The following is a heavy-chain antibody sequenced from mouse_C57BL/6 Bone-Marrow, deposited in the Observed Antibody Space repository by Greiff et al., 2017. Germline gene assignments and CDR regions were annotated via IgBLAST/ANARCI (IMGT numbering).Heavy chain of an antibody. V-gene: IGHV3-6*01. CDR1: GYSITSGYY. CDR2: ISYDGSN. D-gene: IGHD1-1*01. J-gene: IGHJ2*01. Sequence: EVQRVESGPGLVKPSQSLSLTCSVTGYSITSGYYWNWIRQFPGNKLEWMGYISYDGSNNYNPSLKNRISITRDTSKNQFFLKLNSVTTEDTATYYCARAFITTVVAFDYWGQGTTLTVSS. CDR3: ARAFITTVVAFDY.